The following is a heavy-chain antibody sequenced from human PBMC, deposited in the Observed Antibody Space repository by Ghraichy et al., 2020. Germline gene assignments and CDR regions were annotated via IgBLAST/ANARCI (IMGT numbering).Heavy chain of an antibody. J-gene: IGHJ4*02. V-gene: IGHV3-23*01. Sequence: GGSLRLSCAASGFTFSSYAMSWVRQAPGKGLEWVSAISGSGGSTYYADSVKGRFTISRDNSKNTLYLQMNSLRAEDTAVYYCAKDSGSSGWYGVGVFDYWGQGTLVTVSS. CDR3: AKDSGSSGWYGVGVFDY. CDR1: GFTFSSYA. D-gene: IGHD6-19*01. CDR2: ISGSGGST.